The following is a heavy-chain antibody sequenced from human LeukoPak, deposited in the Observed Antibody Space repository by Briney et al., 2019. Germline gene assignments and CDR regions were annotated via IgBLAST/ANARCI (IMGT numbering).Heavy chain of an antibody. Sequence: GGSLRLSCAASGFTFDDYAIHWVRQAPGKGLESVSLITGDGGSTYYADSVKGRFTISRDKSKNSLYLQMNSLRTEDPALYYCAKDKVLRYFDWSAFDYWGQGTLVTVSS. D-gene: IGHD3-9*01. J-gene: IGHJ4*02. CDR1: GFTFDDYA. V-gene: IGHV3-43*02. CDR2: ITGDGGST. CDR3: AKDKVLRYFDWSAFDY.